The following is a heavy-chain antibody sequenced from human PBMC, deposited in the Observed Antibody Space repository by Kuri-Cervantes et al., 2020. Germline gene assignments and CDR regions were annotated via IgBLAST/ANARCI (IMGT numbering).Heavy chain of an antibody. CDR3: ARDGVSIAAAGIYYFDY. V-gene: IGHV3-9*01. Sequence: SLQISCAAYEFSFDDYAMHCVRQAPGKGLEWVSGIRWKSGSIDYADSMKVRFTISRDNAKNSLYLQMNSLRAEDTAVYYCARDGVSIAAAGIYYFDYWGQGTRVTVSS. D-gene: IGHD6-13*01. CDR1: EFSFDDYA. CDR2: IRWKSGSI. J-gene: IGHJ4*02.